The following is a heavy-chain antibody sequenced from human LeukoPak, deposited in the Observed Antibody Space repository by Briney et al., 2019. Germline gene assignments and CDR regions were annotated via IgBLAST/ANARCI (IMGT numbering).Heavy chain of an antibody. D-gene: IGHD6-13*01. J-gene: IGHJ4*02. V-gene: IGHV3-7*01. CDR3: AKDRQASSWLHDY. Sequence: GGSLRLSCAASGFTFSSYWMSWVRQAPGKGLEWVANIKQDGSEKYYVDSVKGRFTISRDDSKNTVYLQMNSLRAEDTSVYYCAKDRQASSWLHDYWGQGTLVTVSS. CDR1: GFTFSSYW. CDR2: IKQDGSEK.